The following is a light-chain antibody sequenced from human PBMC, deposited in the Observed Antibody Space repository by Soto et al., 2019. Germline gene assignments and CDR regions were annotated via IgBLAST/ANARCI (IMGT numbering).Light chain of an antibody. V-gene: IGKV3-20*01. Sequence: IVLTQSPGTLSLSPGEEATLSCMASQSVSSSYLAWYQQKPGQAPRLLIYGASSRATGIPDRFSGSGSGTDFTLTISRLEPEDFAVYYCQQYGSSPPTFGQGTKVDI. CDR2: GAS. CDR1: QSVSSSY. CDR3: QQYGSSPPT. J-gene: IGKJ1*01.